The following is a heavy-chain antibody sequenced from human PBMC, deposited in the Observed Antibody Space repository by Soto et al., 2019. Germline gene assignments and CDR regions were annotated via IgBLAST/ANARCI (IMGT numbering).Heavy chain of an antibody. CDR3: ARRIDSPNWFDP. CDR2: IYYSGST. D-gene: IGHD3-9*01. V-gene: IGHV4-31*03. J-gene: IGHJ5*02. CDR1: GGSISSGGYY. Sequence: PSETLSLTCTVSGGSISSGGYYWSWIRQHPGKGLEWIGYIYYSGSTYYNPSLKSRVTISVDTSKNQFSLKLSSVTAADTAVYYCARRIDSPNWFDPWGHGALVTVSS.